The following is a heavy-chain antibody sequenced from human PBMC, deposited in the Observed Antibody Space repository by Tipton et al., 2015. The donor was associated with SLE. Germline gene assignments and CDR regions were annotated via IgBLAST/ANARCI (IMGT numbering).Heavy chain of an antibody. J-gene: IGHJ6*02. V-gene: IGHV4-61*01. D-gene: IGHD1-1*01. CDR1: GGSISSGSYY. Sequence: TLSLTCTVSGGSISSGSYYWNWIRQPPGKGLEWMGYIHYSGITNYNPSLKSRLTMSIDTSKNQFSLKLSSVTAADTAVYYCGRGATTWRGAIYGMDVWGQGTTVTVSS. CDR2: IHYSGIT. CDR3: GRGATTWRGAIYGMDV.